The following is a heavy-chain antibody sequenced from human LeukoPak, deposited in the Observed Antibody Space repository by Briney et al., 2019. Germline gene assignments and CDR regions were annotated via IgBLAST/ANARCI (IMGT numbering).Heavy chain of an antibody. V-gene: IGHV3-33*01. CDR3: ARKKRVDTDSIMVYYYYAMDV. CDR1: GFTFSSYG. CDR2: IWYDGSNK. D-gene: IGHD5-18*01. Sequence: GGSLRLSCAASGFTFSSYGMHWVRQAPGKGLEWVAVIWYDGSNKYYADSVKGRFTISRDNSKKTLYLQMNSLRAEDTAVYYCARKKRVDTDSIMVYYYYAMDVWGQGATVTVSS. J-gene: IGHJ6*02.